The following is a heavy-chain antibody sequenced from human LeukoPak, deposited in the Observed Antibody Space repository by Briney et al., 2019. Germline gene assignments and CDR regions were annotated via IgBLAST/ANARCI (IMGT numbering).Heavy chain of an antibody. CDR1: GYTFTSYY. D-gene: IGHD2-2*01. V-gene: IGHV1-46*03. J-gene: IGHJ3*02. CDR2: INPSGGST. CDR3: ARDFGGDIVVVPAATDAFDI. Sequence: ASVKVSCKASGYTFTSYYMHWVRQAPGQGLEWMGIINPSGGSTSYARKFQGRVTMTRDTSTSTVYMELSSLRSEDTAVYYCARDFGGDIVVVPAATDAFDIWGQGTMVTVSS.